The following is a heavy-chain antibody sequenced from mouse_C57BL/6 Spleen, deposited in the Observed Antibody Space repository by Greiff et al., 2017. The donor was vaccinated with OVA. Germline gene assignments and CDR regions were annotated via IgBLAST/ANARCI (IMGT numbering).Heavy chain of an antibody. Sequence: QVQLQQPGAELVMPGASVKLSCKASGYTFTSYWMHWVKQRPGQGLEWIGEIDPSDSYTNYNQKFKGKSTLTVDKSSSTAYMQLSSLTSEDSAVYYCARKSNCAMDYWGQGTSVTVSS. CDR1: GYTFTSYW. CDR3: ARKSNCAMDY. D-gene: IGHD2-5*01. CDR2: IDPSDSYT. J-gene: IGHJ4*01. V-gene: IGHV1-69*01.